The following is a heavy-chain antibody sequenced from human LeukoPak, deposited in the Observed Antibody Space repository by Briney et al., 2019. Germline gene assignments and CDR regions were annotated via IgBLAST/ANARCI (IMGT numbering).Heavy chain of an antibody. Sequence: SGTLSLTCAVSGGSISSGGYSWSWIRQPPGKGLEWIGYIYHSGSTYYNPSLKSRVTISVDRSKNQFSLKLSSVTAADTAVYYCARVYDSGSYYWFDPWGQGTLVTVSS. CDR2: IYHSGST. CDR1: GGSISSGGYS. CDR3: ARVYDSGSYYWFDP. J-gene: IGHJ5*02. V-gene: IGHV4-30-2*01. D-gene: IGHD3-10*01.